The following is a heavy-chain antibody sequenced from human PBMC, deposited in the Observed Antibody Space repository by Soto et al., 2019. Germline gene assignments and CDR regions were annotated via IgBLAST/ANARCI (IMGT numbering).Heavy chain of an antibody. D-gene: IGHD3-22*01. CDR2: IIPILGIA. CDR1: GGTFSSYT. V-gene: IGHV1-69*04. CDR3: ARENLGITMIVVVPTPYYGMDV. J-gene: IGHJ6*02. Sequence: ASVKVSCKASGGTFSSYTISWVRQAPGQGLEWMGRIIPILGIANYAQKFQGRVTITADKSTSTAYMELSSLRSEDTAVYYCARENLGITMIVVVPTPYYGMDVWGQGTTVTVSS.